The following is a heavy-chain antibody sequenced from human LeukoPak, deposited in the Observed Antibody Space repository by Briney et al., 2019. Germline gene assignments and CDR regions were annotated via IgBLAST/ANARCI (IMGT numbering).Heavy chain of an antibody. CDR1: RGTFTSYT. CDR3: ASRNREAPYYNSMDV. J-gene: IGHJ6*03. Sequence: SVKVSCKASRGTFTSYTIHWVRQAPGQGFEWMGGILPIFASTSYAQKFQGRVTITTDDSTSTAYMELSSLRSEDTAIYYCASRNREAPYYNSMDVWGEGTTVTVS. V-gene: IGHV1-69*05. CDR2: ILPIFAST. D-gene: IGHD1-26*01.